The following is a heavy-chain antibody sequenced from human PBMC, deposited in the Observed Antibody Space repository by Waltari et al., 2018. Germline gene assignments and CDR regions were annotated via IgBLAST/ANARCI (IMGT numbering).Heavy chain of an antibody. Sequence: QVQLQQWGAGLVRPSETLSLTCDVYGVSLTAYYWTWIRQSPGKGLEWIGENNLGDITDYTPSRENRVTILLDKSKNQFSLLLDSVTAADTAVYYCVTGPRDKWVGRYSGEFFHHWGPGTLVTVSS. D-gene: IGHD3-9*01. J-gene: IGHJ1*01. V-gene: IGHV4-34*02. CDR1: GVSLTAYY. CDR3: VTGPRDKWVGRYSGEFFHH. CDR2: NNLGDIT.